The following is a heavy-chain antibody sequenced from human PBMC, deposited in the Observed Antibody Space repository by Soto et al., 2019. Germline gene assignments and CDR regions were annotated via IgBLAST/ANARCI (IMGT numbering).Heavy chain of an antibody. D-gene: IGHD4-17*01. CDR2: IYYSGST. J-gene: IGHJ3*02. CDR1: GGSISSSSYY. Sequence: QLQLQESGPGLVKPSETLSLTCTVSGGSISSSSYYWGWIRQPPGKGLEWIGSIYYSGSTYYNPSLKSRVTISVDTSKNQFSLKLSSVTAADTAVYYCARHGVTKPLYGAFDIWGQGTMVTVSS. V-gene: IGHV4-39*01. CDR3: ARHGVTKPLYGAFDI.